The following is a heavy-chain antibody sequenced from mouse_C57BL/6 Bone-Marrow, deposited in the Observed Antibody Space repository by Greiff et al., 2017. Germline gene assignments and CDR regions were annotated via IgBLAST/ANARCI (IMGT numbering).Heavy chain of an antibody. CDR2: IYPSASET. CDR1: GYTFTSYW. D-gene: IGHD2-3*01. J-gene: IGHJ2*01. CDR3: ASYDGYYGFDY. Sequence: QVQLQQPGAELVRPGSSVKLSCKASGYTFTSYWMDWVKQRPGQGLEWIGNIYPSASETHYNQKFKDKATLTVDKSSSTAYMQLSSLTSEYSAVYYCASYDGYYGFDYWGQGTTVTVSS. V-gene: IGHV1-61*01.